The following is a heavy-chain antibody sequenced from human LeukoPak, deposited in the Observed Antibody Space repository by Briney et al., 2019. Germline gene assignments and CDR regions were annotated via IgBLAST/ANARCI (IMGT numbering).Heavy chain of an antibody. D-gene: IGHD4-17*01. J-gene: IGHJ3*01. CDR2: ITANGGYT. CDR3: AKDPNGDYIGAFDF. CDR1: AFSFSKFA. Sequence: GGSLRLSCAASAFSFSKFALIWVRQAPGKGLEWVSAITANGGYTLYADAVKGRFTVSRDNSKNTLYLQINSLKPEDTAMYYCAKDPNGDYIGAFDFWGQGTMVTVSS. V-gene: IGHV3-23*01.